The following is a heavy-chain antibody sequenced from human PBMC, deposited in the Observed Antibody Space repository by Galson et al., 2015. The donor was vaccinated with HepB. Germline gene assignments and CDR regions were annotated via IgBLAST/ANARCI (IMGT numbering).Heavy chain of an antibody. D-gene: IGHD1/OR15-1a*01. J-gene: IGHJ4*02. CDR1: GSTFTSYY. CDR2: INPSGGST. CDR3: ARENNFRAFDY. V-gene: IGHV1-46*01. Sequence: SVTVSCKASGSTFTSYYLHWVRQAPGQGLEWMGIINPSGGSTSYAQKFQGRVTMTRDTSTSTVYMELSSLRSEDTAVYYCARENNFRAFDYWGQGTLVTVSS.